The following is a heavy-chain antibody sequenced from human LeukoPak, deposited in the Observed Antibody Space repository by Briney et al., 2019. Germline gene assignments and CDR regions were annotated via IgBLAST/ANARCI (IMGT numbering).Heavy chain of an antibody. CDR1: GFTFSSYE. D-gene: IGHD7-27*01. V-gene: IGHV3-48*03. CDR3: ARGTGYCLDP. J-gene: IGHJ5*02. CDR2: ISSSGSTI. Sequence: AGGSLRLSCAASGFTFSSYEMNWVRQAPGKGLEWVSYISSSGSTIYYADSVKGRFTLSRDNAKNSLYLQMNSLRAEDTAAYYCARGTGYCLDPWGQGTLVTVSS.